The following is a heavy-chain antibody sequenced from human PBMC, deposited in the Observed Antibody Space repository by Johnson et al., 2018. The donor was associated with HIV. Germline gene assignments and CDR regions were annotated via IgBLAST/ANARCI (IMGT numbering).Heavy chain of an antibody. CDR3: ARKGDAFDI. Sequence: VHLVESGGGVVQPGGSLRLSCADSGFTFSNYWMTWVRQAPGKGLEWVANINLDGSEKYYVDSVKGRFTISRDNAKNSLHLQMNSLRADDTAVYYCARKGDAFDIWGQGTMVTVSS. V-gene: IGHV3-7*05. J-gene: IGHJ3*02. CDR1: GFTFSNYW. CDR2: INLDGSEK.